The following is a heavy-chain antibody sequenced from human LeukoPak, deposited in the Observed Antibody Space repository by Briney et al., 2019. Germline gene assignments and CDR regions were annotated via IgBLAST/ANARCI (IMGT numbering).Heavy chain of an antibody. CDR1: GGSFSGYY. V-gene: IGHV4-34*01. Sequence: SETLSLTCAVYGGSFSGYYWSWIRQPPGKGLEWIGEINHSGSTNYNPSLKSRVTISVDTSKNQFSLKLSSVTAADTAVYYCAREVAGTPGAFDIWGQGTMVTVSS. D-gene: IGHD6-19*01. CDR2: INHSGST. J-gene: IGHJ3*02. CDR3: AREVAGTPGAFDI.